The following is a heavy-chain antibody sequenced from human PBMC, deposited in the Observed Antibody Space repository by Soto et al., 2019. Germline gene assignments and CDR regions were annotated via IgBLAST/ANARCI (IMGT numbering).Heavy chain of an antibody. CDR2: IYHSGST. D-gene: IGHD2-15*01. Sequence: SETLSLTCAVSGGSISSGGYSWSWIRQPPGKGLEWIGYIYHSGSTYYNPSLKSQVTVSVDRSKNQFSLKLSSVTAADTAVYYCAREVVAATNWFDPWGQGTLVTVSS. CDR3: AREVVAATNWFDP. CDR1: GGSISSGGYS. V-gene: IGHV4-30-2*01. J-gene: IGHJ5*02.